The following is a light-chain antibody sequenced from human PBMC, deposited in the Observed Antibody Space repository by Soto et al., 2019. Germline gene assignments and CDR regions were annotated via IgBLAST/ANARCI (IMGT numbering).Light chain of an antibody. CDR2: GAS. CDR1: QSVYINS. Sequence: EVVLTQPPGTLSLSPGESATLSCRASQSVYINSLAWYQHKRGRAPRLLIYGASTRATAVPDRFTGSGSGTDFALTISSLEPEDAAVYYCQQYGDSPFTFGPGTKVDIK. CDR3: QQYGDSPFT. V-gene: IGKV3-20*01. J-gene: IGKJ3*01.